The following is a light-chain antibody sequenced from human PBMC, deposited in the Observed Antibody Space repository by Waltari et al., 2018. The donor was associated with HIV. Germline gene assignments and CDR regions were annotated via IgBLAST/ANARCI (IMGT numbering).Light chain of an antibody. V-gene: IGKV3-15*01. CDR3: QQYNNWPTPNPS. Sequence: EIVMTQSPATLSVSPGERATLSCRASQSVSSNLAWYQQKPGQAPRLLIYGASTRATGIPARFSGSGSGTEFTLTISSLQSEDFAVYYCQQYNNWPTPNPSFGQGTKLEIK. CDR2: GAS. J-gene: IGKJ2*01. CDR1: QSVSSN.